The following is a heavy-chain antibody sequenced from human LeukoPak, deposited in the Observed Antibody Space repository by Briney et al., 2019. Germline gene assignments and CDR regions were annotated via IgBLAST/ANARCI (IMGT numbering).Heavy chain of an antibody. CDR2: INPGSGDT. CDR1: GYTFTAYY. D-gene: IGHD1-20*01. J-gene: IGHJ4*02. V-gene: IGHV1-2*02. CDR3: GRDPGITGYCDS. Sequence: GASVKVSCKASGYTFTAYYIHWVRQAPGQGLEWMGWINPGSGDTNFPQKFQGRVTMTWDTSITTAYMEMSSLRSDDTAMYYCGRDPGITGYCDSWGQGTLVTVSS.